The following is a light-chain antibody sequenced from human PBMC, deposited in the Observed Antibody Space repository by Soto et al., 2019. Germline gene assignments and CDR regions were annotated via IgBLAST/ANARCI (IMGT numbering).Light chain of an antibody. CDR3: AAWDDSLNGVV. Sequence: QSVLTQPPSASGTPGQRVTISCSGSSSNIGRNTVNWYQQFSGTAPKLLMYSNNQRPSGVPDRFSGSKSGTSASLAISGLQSEDEADCYCAAWDDSLNGVVFGGGTKVTVL. CDR2: SNN. V-gene: IGLV1-44*01. CDR1: SSNIGRNT. J-gene: IGLJ2*01.